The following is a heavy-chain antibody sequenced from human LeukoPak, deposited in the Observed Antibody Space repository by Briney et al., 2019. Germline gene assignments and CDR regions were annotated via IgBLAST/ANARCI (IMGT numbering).Heavy chain of an antibody. CDR3: ARRRGYGSGYYYMDV. J-gene: IGHJ6*03. D-gene: IGHD3-10*01. V-gene: IGHV1-8*01. CDR1: GYTFTSYD. CDR2: MNPNSGNT. Sequence: ASVKVSCKASGYTFTSYDINWVRQAAGQGLEWMGWMNPNSGNTGYAQKFQGRVTMTRNTSISTAYMELSSLRSEDTAVYYCARRRGYGSGYYYMDVWGKGTTVIVSS.